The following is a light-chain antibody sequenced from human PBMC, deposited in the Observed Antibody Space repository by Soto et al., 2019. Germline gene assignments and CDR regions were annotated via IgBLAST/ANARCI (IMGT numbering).Light chain of an antibody. V-gene: IGKV3-20*01. CDR2: GAS. J-gene: IGKJ1*01. CDR3: QQYGSSPWT. CDR1: QSVSSSF. Sequence: PGERATLSCRASQSVSSSFLAWYQQKPGQAPRLLIYGASSRATGIPDRFSGSGSGTDFTLTISRLGPEDFAVYYCQQYGSSPWTFGQGTKVEIK.